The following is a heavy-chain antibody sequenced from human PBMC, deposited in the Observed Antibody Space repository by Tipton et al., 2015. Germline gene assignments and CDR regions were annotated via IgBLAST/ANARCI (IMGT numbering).Heavy chain of an antibody. CDR3: ARARGRHGGLFDS. D-gene: IGHD4-23*01. J-gene: IGHJ4*02. CDR1: GGSISSRSYY. V-gene: IGHV4-39*01. CDR2: IYYSGST. Sequence: TLSLTCTVSGGSISSRSYYWGWIRQPPGRGLEWIGSIYYSGSTYYNPSLKSRVTISVDTSKTQFSLKMSSVTASDTAVYYCARARGRHGGLFDSWGQGILVTVSS.